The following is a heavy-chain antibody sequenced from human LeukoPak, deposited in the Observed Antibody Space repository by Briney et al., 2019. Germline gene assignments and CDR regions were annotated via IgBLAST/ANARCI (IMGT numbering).Heavy chain of an antibody. J-gene: IGHJ3*02. V-gene: IGHV3-7*04. Sequence: GGSLRLSCAASGFTFSSYWMSWVRQAPGKGLEWVANIKQDGSEKYYVDSVKGRFTISRDNSKNTLYLQMNSLRAEDTAVYHCARRRDYGSGSYGAFDIWGQGTMVTVSS. CDR3: ARRRDYGSGSYGAFDI. CDR1: GFTFSSYW. CDR2: IKQDGSEK. D-gene: IGHD3-10*01.